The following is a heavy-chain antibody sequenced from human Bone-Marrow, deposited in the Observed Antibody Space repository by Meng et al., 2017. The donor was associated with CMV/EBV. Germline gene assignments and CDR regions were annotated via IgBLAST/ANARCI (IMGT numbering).Heavy chain of an antibody. CDR2: ISSSGSYM. CDR3: ARGEYSGSFDY. V-gene: IGHV3-21*01. CDR1: GFTFSDYS. D-gene: IGHD1-26*01. Sequence: GGSLRLSCVASGFTFSDYSMNWVRQAPGKGLEWVASISSSGSYMNYADSVKGRFTISRDNAKNSLYLQMNSLRAEDTAVYYCARGEYSGSFDYWGQGTLVTVSS. J-gene: IGHJ4*02.